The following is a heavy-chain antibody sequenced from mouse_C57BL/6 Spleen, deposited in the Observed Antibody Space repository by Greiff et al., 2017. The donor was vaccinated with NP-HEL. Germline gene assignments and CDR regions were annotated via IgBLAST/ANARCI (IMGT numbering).Heavy chain of an antibody. CDR1: GFTFSSYA. Sequence: DVMLVESGEGLVKPGGSLKLSCAASGFTFSSYAMSWVRQTPEKRLEWVAYISSGGDYIYYADTVKGRFTISRDNARNTLYLQMSSLKSEDTAMYYCTRDDPGRYFDYWGQGTTLTVSS. CDR3: TRDDPGRYFDY. CDR2: ISSGGDYI. D-gene: IGHD2-3*01. V-gene: IGHV5-9-1*02. J-gene: IGHJ2*01.